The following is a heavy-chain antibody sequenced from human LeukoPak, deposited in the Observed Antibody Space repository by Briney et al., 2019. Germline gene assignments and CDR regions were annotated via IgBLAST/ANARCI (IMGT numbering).Heavy chain of an antibody. V-gene: IGHV4-39*01. D-gene: IGHD3-10*01. CDR3: ARLASIVRGIIDS. CDR1: GGSISNSNYH. Sequence: SQTLSLTCTVSGGSISNSNYHWAWIRQPPWNGLQWIVAIYYSGSTYYNPSLTSRVTRSVATSKNKSSLTLSPVTAAHTAVYYCARLASIVRGIIDSWGQGTLVTVSS. CDR2: IYYSGST. J-gene: IGHJ4*02.